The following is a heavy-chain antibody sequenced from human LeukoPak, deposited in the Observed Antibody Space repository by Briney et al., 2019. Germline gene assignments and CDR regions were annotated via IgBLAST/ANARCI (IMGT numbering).Heavy chain of an antibody. D-gene: IGHD3-10*01. J-gene: IGHJ4*02. V-gene: IGHV1-18*01. CDR1: GYTFTSYG. CDR3: ARVPAYGSGSYINY. CDR2: ISAYNGNT. Sequence: ASVKVSCKASGYTFTSYGTSWVRQAPGQGLEWMGWISAYNGNTNYAQKLQGRVTMTTDTSTSTAYMELRSLRSDDTAVYYCARVPAYGSGSYINYWGQGTLVTVSS.